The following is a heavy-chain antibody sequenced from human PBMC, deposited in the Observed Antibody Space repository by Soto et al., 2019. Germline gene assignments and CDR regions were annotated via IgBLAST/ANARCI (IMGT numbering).Heavy chain of an antibody. CDR2: ISAYNGNT. D-gene: IGHD3-10*01. CDR1: GYTFTSYG. Sequence: QVQLVLSGAEVKKPGASVKVSCKASGYTFTSYGISWVRQAPGQGLEWMGWISAYNGNTNYAQKLQGRVTMTTATSTSTAYMELRSLRSDATSVYYCARPQGDVLLWFGELFGGYGMDVWGQGTTVTVSS. CDR3: ARPQGDVLLWFGELFGGYGMDV. J-gene: IGHJ6*02. V-gene: IGHV1-18*01.